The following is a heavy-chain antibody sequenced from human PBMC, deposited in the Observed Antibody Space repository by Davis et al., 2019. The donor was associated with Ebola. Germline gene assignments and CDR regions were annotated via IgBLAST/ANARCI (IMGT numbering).Heavy chain of an antibody. CDR3: AKDAEDGSGNWFFDF. V-gene: IGHV3-48*01. CDR2: ISSGGHDT. D-gene: IGHD5-24*01. J-gene: IGHJ2*01. CDR1: GFTFSRHS. Sequence: PGGFLRLSCGASGFTFSRHSMNWVRQAPGKGLEWIAFISSGGHDTYYADSVRGRFTISRDNAKNLLYLQLNSLRAEDTALYYCAKDAEDGSGNWFFDFRGRGALVTVSS.